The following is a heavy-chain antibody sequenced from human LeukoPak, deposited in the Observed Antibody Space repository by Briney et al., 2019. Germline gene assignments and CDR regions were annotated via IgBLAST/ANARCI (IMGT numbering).Heavy chain of an antibody. D-gene: IGHD2-15*01. Sequence: SETLSLTCAVSVGSITNYNWNWIRQPPGKGLEWIGYISDSGSTHYNPSLQSRVTISVDTSKNQFSLRLSSVTASDTAVYYCARRRIGDLTIGSDTWFDPWGQGALVTVSS. CDR1: VGSITNYN. CDR2: ISDSGST. V-gene: IGHV4-59*08. J-gene: IGHJ5*02. CDR3: ARRRIGDLTIGSDTWFDP.